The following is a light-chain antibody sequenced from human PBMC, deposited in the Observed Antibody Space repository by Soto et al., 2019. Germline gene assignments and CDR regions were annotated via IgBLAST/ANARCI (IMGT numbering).Light chain of an antibody. Sequence: VLTQPASVSGSPGQSITISCTGTSSDVGGYDYVSWYQLHPGKAPKLIVFEVSNRPSGVSYRFPGSKSGNTASLTISGLQAEDEADYFCSSYSISTAYLFGTGTKVTVL. J-gene: IGLJ1*01. CDR3: SSYSISTAYL. CDR2: EVS. V-gene: IGLV2-14*01. CDR1: SSDVGGYDY.